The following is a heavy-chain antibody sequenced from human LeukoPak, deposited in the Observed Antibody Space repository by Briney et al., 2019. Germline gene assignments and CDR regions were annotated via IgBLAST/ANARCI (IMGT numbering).Heavy chain of an antibody. J-gene: IGHJ5*02. Sequence: SETLSLTCAVYGGSFSGYYWSWIRQPPGKGLEWIGEINHSGSTYYNPSLKSRVIISIDTPKNQHSLKLSSVSAADTAVYYCARVINSVAGFPFDPWGQGTLVTVSS. CDR2: INHSGST. CDR3: ARVINSVAGFPFDP. CDR1: GGSFSGYY. D-gene: IGHD6-19*01. V-gene: IGHV4-34*01.